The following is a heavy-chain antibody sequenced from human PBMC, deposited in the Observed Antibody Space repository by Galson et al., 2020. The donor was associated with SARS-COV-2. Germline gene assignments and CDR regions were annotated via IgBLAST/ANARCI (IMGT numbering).Heavy chain of an antibody. J-gene: IGHJ4*02. CDR1: GYIFNNYA. Sequence: ASVKVYCKASGYIFNNYALNWVRQAPGQGLEWMAWINTNTGNPTYAQGFTGRFAFSLDTSISTAYLQISSLKAEDTAIYYCARGAGAWFGELLDYWGQGTLVTVSS. CDR2: INTNTGNP. CDR3: ARGAGAWFGELLDY. V-gene: IGHV7-4-1*02. D-gene: IGHD3-10*01.